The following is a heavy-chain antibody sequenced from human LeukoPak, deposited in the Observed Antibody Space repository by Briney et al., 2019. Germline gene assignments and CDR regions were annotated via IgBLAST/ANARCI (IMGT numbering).Heavy chain of an antibody. CDR1: GGSISSSSYY. D-gene: IGHD3-22*01. J-gene: IGHJ5*02. V-gene: IGHV4-39*01. Sequence: PSETLSLTCTVSGGSISSSSYYWGWIRQPPGKGLGWLGSIYYSGSTYYNPSLKSRVTISVDTSKNQFSLKLSSVTAADTAVYYCARHEYYYDSSGARRWFDPWGQGTLVTVSS. CDR2: IYYSGST. CDR3: ARHEYYYDSSGARRWFDP.